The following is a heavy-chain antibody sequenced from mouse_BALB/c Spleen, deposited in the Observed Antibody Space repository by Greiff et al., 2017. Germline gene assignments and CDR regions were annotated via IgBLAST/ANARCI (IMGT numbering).Heavy chain of an antibody. CDR2: INPYNDGT. CDR1: GYTFTNYV. J-gene: IGHJ2*01. CDR3: ARRNYRYLYYFDY. D-gene: IGHD2-14*01. Sequence: EVQLQQSGPELVKPGASVKMSCRASGYTFTNYVMHWVKQKPGQGLEWIGYINPYNDGTKYNEKFKGKATLTSDKSSSTAYMELSSLTSEDSAVYYCARRNYRYLYYFDYWGQGTTLTVSS. V-gene: IGHV1-14*01.